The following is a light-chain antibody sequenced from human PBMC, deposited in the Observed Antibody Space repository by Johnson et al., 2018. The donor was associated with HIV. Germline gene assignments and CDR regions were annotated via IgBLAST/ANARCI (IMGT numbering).Light chain of an antibody. V-gene: IGLV1-51*02. CDR1: SSNIGNNY. J-gene: IGLJ1*01. CDR2: ENN. CDR3: GTWDSSWGV. Sequence: QPVLTQPPSVSAAPGQKVTISCSGSSSNIGNNYVSWYQQLPGTAPKLLIYENNKRPSGIPDRLSGSKSGTSATLGITGLQTGDEADYYCGTWDSSWGVFGTGTKVTVL.